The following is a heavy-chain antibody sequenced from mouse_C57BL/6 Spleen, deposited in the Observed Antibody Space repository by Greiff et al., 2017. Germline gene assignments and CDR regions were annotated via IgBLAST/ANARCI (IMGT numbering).Heavy chain of an antibody. Sequence: QVQLQQPGAELVKPVASVKMSCKASGYTFTSYWITWVKQRPGQGLEWIGDIYPGSGSTNYNEKFKSKATLTVDTSSSTAYMQLSSLTSEDSAVYYCAKGGVYYDYDRFAYWGQGTLVTVSA. J-gene: IGHJ3*01. D-gene: IGHD2-4*01. V-gene: IGHV1-55*01. CDR3: AKGGVYYDYDRFAY. CDR1: GYTFTSYW. CDR2: IYPGSGST.